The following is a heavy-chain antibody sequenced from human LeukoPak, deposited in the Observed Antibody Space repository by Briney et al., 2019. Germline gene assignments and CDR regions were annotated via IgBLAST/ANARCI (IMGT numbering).Heavy chain of an antibody. J-gene: IGHJ4*02. V-gene: IGHV3-33*08. CDR3: ARDNYAGYGLDY. D-gene: IGHD2-2*01. CDR2: IWYDGSNK. CDR1: GFTSSSFG. Sequence: PGGSLRLSCAASGFTSSSFGMHWVRQAPGKGLEWVVLIWYDGSNKYYADSVKGRFTISRDNSKNTLYLQMNSLRAEDTAVYYCARDNYAGYGLDYWGQGTLVTVSS.